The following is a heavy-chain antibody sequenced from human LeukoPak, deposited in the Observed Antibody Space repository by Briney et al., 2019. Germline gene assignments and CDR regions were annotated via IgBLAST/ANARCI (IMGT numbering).Heavy chain of an antibody. CDR1: GFTFSSYA. J-gene: IGHJ3*02. CDR3: AKDLEGDSSSWNNAFDI. Sequence: GGSLRLSCAASGFTFSSYAMSWVRQAPGKGLEWVSAISGSGGSTYYADSVKGRFTISRDNSKYTLYLQMNSLRAEDTAVYYCAKDLEGDSSSWNNAFDIWGQGTMVTVSS. CDR2: ISGSGGST. V-gene: IGHV3-23*01. D-gene: IGHD6-13*01.